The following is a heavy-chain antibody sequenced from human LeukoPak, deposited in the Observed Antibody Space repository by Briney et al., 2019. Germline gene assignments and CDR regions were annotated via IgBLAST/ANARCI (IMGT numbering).Heavy chain of an antibody. CDR1: GYTFTSYD. V-gene: IGHV1-8*03. Sequence: ASVKVYCKASGYTFTSYDINWVRQATGQGLEWMGWMNPNSGNTGYAQKFQGRVTITRNTSISTAYMELSSLRSEDTAVYYCARSPRVGATEVKAFDIWGQGTMVTVSS. CDR2: MNPNSGNT. CDR3: ARSPRVGATEVKAFDI. J-gene: IGHJ3*02. D-gene: IGHD1-26*01.